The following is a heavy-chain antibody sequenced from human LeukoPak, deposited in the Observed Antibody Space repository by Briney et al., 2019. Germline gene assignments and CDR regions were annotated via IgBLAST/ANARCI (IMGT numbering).Heavy chain of an antibody. CDR3: AKVGSGWPGYYFDY. D-gene: IGHD6-19*01. J-gene: IGHJ4*02. CDR1: GFTFSSYA. Sequence: GGSLRLSCAASGFTFSSYAMHWVRLSPGKGLEYVSGISSNGGTTSYADSVQGRFTISRDNSKNTLYLQMGSLRGEDMAVYYCAKVGSGWPGYYFDYWGQGTLSPSPQ. V-gene: IGHV3-64*02. CDR2: ISSNGGTT.